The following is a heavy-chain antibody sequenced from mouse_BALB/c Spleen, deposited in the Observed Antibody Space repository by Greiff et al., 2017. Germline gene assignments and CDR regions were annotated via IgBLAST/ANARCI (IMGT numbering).Heavy chain of an antibody. CDR2: IDTSDSYT. D-gene: IGHD1-1*01. V-gene: IGHV1-69*01. CDR1: GYTFTDYW. J-gene: IGHJ2*01. Sequence: QVQLQQPGAELVMPGAAVKMSCKASGYTFTDYWMHWVKQRPGQGLEWIGAIDTSDSYTSYNQKFKGKATLTVDESSSTAYMQLSSLTSEDSAVYYCARCGVLRVAYWGQGTTLTVSS. CDR3: ARCGVLRVAY.